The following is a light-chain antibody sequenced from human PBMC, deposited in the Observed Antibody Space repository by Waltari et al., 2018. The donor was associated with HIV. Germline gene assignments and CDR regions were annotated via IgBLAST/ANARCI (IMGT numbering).Light chain of an antibody. CDR3: SSYAGSNIVL. V-gene: IGLV2-8*01. CDR1: STDIGSYNY. J-gene: IGLJ2*01. Sequence: QSALTQPPSASGSPGQSVTISCTGTSTDIGSYNYVSWYQQHPGKAPKLIIYEVNKRPSGVPDRFAGSTSGDTASLTGSGLQAEDEADYYCSSYAGSNIVLFGGGTKLTVL. CDR2: EVN.